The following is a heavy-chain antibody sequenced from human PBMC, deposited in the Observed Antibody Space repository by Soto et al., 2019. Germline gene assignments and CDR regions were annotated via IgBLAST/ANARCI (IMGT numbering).Heavy chain of an antibody. CDR1: GFSFSSYT. Sequence: PGGSLRLSCTASGFSFSSYTMNWVRQAPGKGLQWVASITNRGTHTYSADSVKGRFAISRDNDKNSLYLQMNNLRAEDTATYYCARAHEVAWFDSWGLGTLVTVS. V-gene: IGHV3-21*06. CDR3: ARAHEVAWFDS. CDR2: ITNRGTHT. J-gene: IGHJ5*01. D-gene: IGHD2-15*01.